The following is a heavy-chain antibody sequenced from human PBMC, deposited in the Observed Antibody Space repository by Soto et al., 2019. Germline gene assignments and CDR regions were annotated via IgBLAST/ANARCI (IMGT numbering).Heavy chain of an antibody. CDR1: GGTFSSYA. J-gene: IGHJ6*02. CDR2: IIPIFGTA. V-gene: IGHV1-69*12. Sequence: QVQLVQSGAEVKKPGSSVKVSCKASGGTFSSYAISWVRQAPGQGLEWMGGIIPIFGTANYAQKFQGRVTITADESTSTAYMELSSLRSEDTAVYYCAREDNWNGHYYYYGMDVWGQGTTVTVSS. D-gene: IGHD1-1*01. CDR3: AREDNWNGHYYYYGMDV.